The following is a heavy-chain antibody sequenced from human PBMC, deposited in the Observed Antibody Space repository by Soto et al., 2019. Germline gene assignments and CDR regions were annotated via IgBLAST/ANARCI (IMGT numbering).Heavy chain of an antibody. CDR1: GGSFSIYT. Sequence: QVQLVQSGVEVKKPGSSVKVSCKAAGGSFSIYTVFWVRQAPGEGLEWMGRIIPMFDIANYAQNFQGRVTFNADKFTDTVYREMLNLRSDDTAVYYCTRGSWSAEVFDIWGQGTLVTVSS. CDR3: TRGSWSAEVFDI. CDR2: IIPMFDIA. V-gene: IGHV1-69*02. J-gene: IGHJ3*02. D-gene: IGHD6-13*01.